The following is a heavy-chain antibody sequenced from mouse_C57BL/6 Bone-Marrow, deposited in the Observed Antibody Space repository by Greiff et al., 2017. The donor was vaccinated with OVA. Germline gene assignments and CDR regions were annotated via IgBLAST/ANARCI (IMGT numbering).Heavy chain of an antibody. V-gene: IGHV1-53*01. CDR2: INPSNGGT. D-gene: IGHD1-1*01. Sequence: QVQLQQPGAELVRPGPSVKLSCKASGYTFTSYWMHWVKQRPGQGLEWIGNINPSNGGTNYNEKFKSKATLTVDKSSSTAYMQLSSLTSEDSAVYYCARRGTTLYYFDYWGQGTTLTVSS. CDR3: ARRGTTLYYFDY. CDR1: GYTFTSYW. J-gene: IGHJ2*01.